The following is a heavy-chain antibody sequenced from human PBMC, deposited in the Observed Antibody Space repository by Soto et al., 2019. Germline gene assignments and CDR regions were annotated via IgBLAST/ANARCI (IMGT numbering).Heavy chain of an antibody. D-gene: IGHD4-17*01. Sequence: QVQLVQSGAEVKKPGSSVKVSCKASGGTFSSYAISWVRQAPGQGLEWMGGIIPIFGTANYAQKFQGRVTXTXDXXTSTAYMELSSLRSEDTAVYYCASEEDYGDYLFQHWGQGTLVTVSS. CDR3: ASEEDYGDYLFQH. CDR1: GGTFSSYA. CDR2: IIPIFGTA. J-gene: IGHJ1*01. V-gene: IGHV1-69*05.